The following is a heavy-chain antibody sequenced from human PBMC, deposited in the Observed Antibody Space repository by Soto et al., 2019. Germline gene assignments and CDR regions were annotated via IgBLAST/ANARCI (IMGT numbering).Heavy chain of an antibody. CDR1: GYTFTSYA. Sequence: GASVKVSCKASGYTFTSYAMHWVRQTPGQRLEWMGWINAGNGNTKYSQKFQGRVTITRDTSASTAYMELSSLRSEDTAVYYCARDEDYDILTGYYLAAFDIWGQGTMVTVSS. CDR3: ARDEDYDILTGYYLAAFDI. D-gene: IGHD3-9*01. CDR2: INAGNGNT. V-gene: IGHV1-3*01. J-gene: IGHJ3*02.